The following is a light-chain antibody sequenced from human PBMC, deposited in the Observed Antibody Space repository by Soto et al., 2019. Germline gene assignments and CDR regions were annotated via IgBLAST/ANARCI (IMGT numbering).Light chain of an antibody. J-gene: IGKJ1*01. CDR2: DAS. CDR1: QSVNSN. CDR3: QQYNNWPRT. V-gene: IGKV3-15*01. Sequence: EVVMTQSPATLSVSPGERATLSCRASQSVNSNLAWYQQRPDQAPRLLIYDASTRATGIPARFSGSGSGTEFTLTINSLQSEDFAVYFCQQYNNWPRTFGQGTKVDIK.